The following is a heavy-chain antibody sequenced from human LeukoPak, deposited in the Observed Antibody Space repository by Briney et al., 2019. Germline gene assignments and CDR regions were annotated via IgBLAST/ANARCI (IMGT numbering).Heavy chain of an antibody. D-gene: IGHD6-25*01. CDR3: ARGGGAYYYYMDV. J-gene: IGHJ6*03. Sequence: PSETLSLTCTVSGGSISSGSYYWSWIRQPPGKGLEWIGYIYYSGSTNCNPSLKSRVTISVDTSKNQFSLKLSSVTAADTAVYYCARGGGAYYYYMDVWGKGTTVTVSS. V-gene: IGHV4-61*01. CDR1: GGSISSGSYY. CDR2: IYYSGST.